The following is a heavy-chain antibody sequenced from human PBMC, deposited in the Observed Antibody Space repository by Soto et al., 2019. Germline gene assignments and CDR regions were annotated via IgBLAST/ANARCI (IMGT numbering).Heavy chain of an antibody. V-gene: IGHV4-59*01. CDR2: IYYSGST. CDR1: GGSISSYS. D-gene: IGHD2-21*01. CDR3: ARKIPAYVTGGYNWFDT. J-gene: IGHJ5*02. Sequence: SETLSLTCTVSGGSISSYSWSWIRQPPGKGLEWIGYIYYSGSTNYNPSLKSRVTISVDTSKNQFSLKLSSVTAADTAVYYCARKIPAYVTGGYNWFDTWGQGTLVTVSS.